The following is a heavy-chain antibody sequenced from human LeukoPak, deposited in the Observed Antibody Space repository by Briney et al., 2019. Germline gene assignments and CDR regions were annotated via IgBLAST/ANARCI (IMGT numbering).Heavy chain of an antibody. D-gene: IGHD2-2*01. Sequence: ASVKVSCKASGYTFTSYGISWVRQAPGQGPEWMGWISAYNGNTNYAQKLQGRVTMTTDTSTSTAYMELRSLRSDDTAVYYCAREVWSAALSYYYYYGMDVWGQGTTVTVSS. CDR3: AREVWSAALSYYYYYGMDV. J-gene: IGHJ6*02. CDR2: ISAYNGNT. CDR1: GYTFTSYG. V-gene: IGHV1-18*01.